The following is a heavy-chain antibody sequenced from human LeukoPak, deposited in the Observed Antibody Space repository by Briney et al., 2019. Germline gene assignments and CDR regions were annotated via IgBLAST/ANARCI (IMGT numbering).Heavy chain of an antibody. CDR1: GGTFSSYA. CDR3: ARRGGSDPLGMDV. CDR2: TIRYNGNT. Sequence: GASVKVSCKASGGTFSSYAITWVRQAPGQGLEWMGWTIRYNGNTDYAQKFQGRVTMTTDTSTSTVYMELRSLKSDDTAVYYCARRGGSDPLGMDVWGQGTTVTVSS. D-gene: IGHD3-10*01. V-gene: IGHV1-18*01. J-gene: IGHJ6*02.